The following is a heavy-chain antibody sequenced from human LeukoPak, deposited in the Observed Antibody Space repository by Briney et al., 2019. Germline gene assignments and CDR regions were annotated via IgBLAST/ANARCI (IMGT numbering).Heavy chain of an antibody. CDR1: GGPISSGSSY. J-gene: IGHJ4*02. CDR3: ARIGMRSARFDY. D-gene: IGHD3-3*01. V-gene: IGHV4-61*02. Sequence: PSETLSLTCTVSGGPISSGSSYWSWIRQPAGKGLEWIGRIYTSGSTNYNPSLKSRVTISVDTSKNQFSLKLSSVTAADTAVYYCARIGMRSARFDYWGQGTLVTVSS. CDR2: IYTSGST.